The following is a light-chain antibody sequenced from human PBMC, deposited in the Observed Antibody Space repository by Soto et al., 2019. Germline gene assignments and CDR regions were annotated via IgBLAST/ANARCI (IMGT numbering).Light chain of an antibody. CDR2: QAS. CDR3: LQATHWPHT. J-gene: IGKJ2*01. Sequence: DVVLTQSPLSLSVTLGQPASISCGSSRSLVHSDGNIYLIWFQQRPGQSPRRLIYQASNRDSGVPDRFSGSGSVTDFTLKISRVEAEDVGVYYCLQATHWPHTFGQGTKVDIK. CDR1: RSLVHSDGNIY. V-gene: IGKV2-30*02.